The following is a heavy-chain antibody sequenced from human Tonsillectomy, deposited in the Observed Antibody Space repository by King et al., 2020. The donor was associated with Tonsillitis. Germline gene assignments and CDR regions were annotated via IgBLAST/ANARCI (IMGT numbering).Heavy chain of an antibody. CDR3: AKDIYGSGLRFLEWLWGGMDV. CDR1: GFTFDDYT. D-gene: IGHD3-3*01. CDR2: ISWDGGST. J-gene: IGHJ6*02. V-gene: IGHV3-43*01. Sequence: VQLVESGGVVVQPGGSLRLSCAASGFTFDDYTMHWVRQAPGKGLEWVSLISWDGGSTYYADSVKGRFTISRDNSKNSLYLQMNSLRTEDTALYYCAKDIYGSGLRFLEWLWGGMDVWGQGTTVTVSS.